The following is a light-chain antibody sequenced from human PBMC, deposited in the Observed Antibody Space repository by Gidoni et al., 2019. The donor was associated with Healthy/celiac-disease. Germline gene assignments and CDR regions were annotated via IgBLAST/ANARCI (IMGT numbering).Light chain of an antibody. Sequence: DIQMTQSPSSLSASVGDRVSITCRASQSINSYLNWYQQKPGKAPKLLIYAAPSLQSGVPSRFSASGSGTDFTLTISSLQPEDFATYYCQQSYSSPCSFGQGTKLEIK. CDR1: QSINSY. CDR3: QQSYSSPCS. V-gene: IGKV1-39*01. CDR2: AAP. J-gene: IGKJ2*04.